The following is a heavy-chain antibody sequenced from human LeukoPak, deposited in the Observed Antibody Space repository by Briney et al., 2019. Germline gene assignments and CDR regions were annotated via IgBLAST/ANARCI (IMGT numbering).Heavy chain of an antibody. D-gene: IGHD6-19*01. CDR2: MYKSGSRT. J-gene: IGHJ4*02. Sequence: GGSLRLSCAASGFTFSTYSMTWVRQAPGKGLEGVSGMYKSGSRTFYGDSVKGRFTVSRDNSKNTLYLQMNSLRAEDTAVYYCAKDVAPDSGWDLDYWGQGTLVTVSS. V-gene: IGHV3-23*05. CDR3: AKDVAPDSGWDLDY. CDR1: GFTFSTYS.